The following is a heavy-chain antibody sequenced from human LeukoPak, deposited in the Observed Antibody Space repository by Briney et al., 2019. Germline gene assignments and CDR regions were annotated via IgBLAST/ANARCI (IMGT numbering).Heavy chain of an antibody. CDR1: GFTFSSYG. CDR3: AKDPTGILWFGELLSTGYFDY. V-gene: IGHV3-30*02. J-gene: IGHJ4*02. Sequence: GGSLRLSCAASGFTFSSYGMHWVRQAPGKGLEWVTFIRYDGSNKYYVDSVKGRFTISRDNSKNTLYLQMNSLRAEDTAVYYCAKDPTGILWFGELLSTGYFDYWGQGTLVTVSS. CDR2: IRYDGSNK. D-gene: IGHD3-10*01.